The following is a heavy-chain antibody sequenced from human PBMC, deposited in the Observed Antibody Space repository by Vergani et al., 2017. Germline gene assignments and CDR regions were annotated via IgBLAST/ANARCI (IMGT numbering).Heavy chain of an antibody. J-gene: IGHJ4*02. D-gene: IGHD5-12*01. CDR2: ISGSGGST. Sequence: EVQLLESGGGLVQPGGSLRLSCAASGFTFSSYAMSWVRQAPGKGLEWVSAISGSGGSTYYADSVKGGFTISRDNSKNTLYLQMNSLRAEDPAVYYCAKDLRSWLSKGFDYWGQGTLVTVSS. CDR3: AKDLRSWLSKGFDY. CDR1: GFTFSSYA. V-gene: IGHV3-23*01.